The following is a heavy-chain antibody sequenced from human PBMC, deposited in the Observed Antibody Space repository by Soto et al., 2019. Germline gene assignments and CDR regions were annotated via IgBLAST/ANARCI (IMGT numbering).Heavy chain of an antibody. D-gene: IGHD4-17*01. CDR2: INSNGAST. V-gene: IGHV3-23*01. CDR1: GFTFSSYA. CDR3: AKDPLYALGNWFDP. J-gene: IGHJ5*02. Sequence: EVQLLESGGGLVQPGGSLRLSCVASGFTFSSYAMNWVRQAPGKGLEWVSTINSNGASTFYADSVKGRFTISRDNSKSTLYLQMNSLRAEDTAMCYCAKDPLYALGNWFDPWGQGILVTVSS.